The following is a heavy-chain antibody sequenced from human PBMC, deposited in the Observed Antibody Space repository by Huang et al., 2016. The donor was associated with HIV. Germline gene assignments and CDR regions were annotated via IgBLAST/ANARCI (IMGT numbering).Heavy chain of an antibody. D-gene: IGHD7-27*01. CDR2: ISNRAATV. CDR3: ARGELGELDY. CDR1: GFAFSDYY. V-gene: IGHV3-11*04. Sequence: QVQLVESGGGLVKPGGSLRLSCAASGFAFSDYYMSWVCQVAGKGVEWVSYISNRAATVYYADSVKGRFTISRDDAKNSLYLQMNSLRVGDTAIYYCARGELGELDYWGQGTVITVSS. J-gene: IGHJ4*02.